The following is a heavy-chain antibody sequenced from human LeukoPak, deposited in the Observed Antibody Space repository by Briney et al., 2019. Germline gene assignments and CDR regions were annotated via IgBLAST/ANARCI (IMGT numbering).Heavy chain of an antibody. D-gene: IGHD2-2*01. Sequence: GRSLRLSCAASGFTFSSYGMHWVRQAPGKGLEWVAVISYDGSNKYYADSVKGRFTISRDNSKNTLYLQMNSLRAEDTAVYYCAKGDIVVEPVVKLRVGMDVWGKGTTVTVSS. V-gene: IGHV3-30*18. CDR3: AKGDIVVEPVVKLRVGMDV. J-gene: IGHJ6*04. CDR1: GFTFSSYG. CDR2: ISYDGSNK.